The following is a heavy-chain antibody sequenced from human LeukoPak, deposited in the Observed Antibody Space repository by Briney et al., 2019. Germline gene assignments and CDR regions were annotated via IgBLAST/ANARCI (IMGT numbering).Heavy chain of an antibody. D-gene: IGHD6-19*01. V-gene: IGHV3-33*01. CDR2: IWYDGSNK. J-gene: IGHJ4*02. CDR1: GFTFSYYG. CDR3: ARDDKAGEEYIDY. Sequence: GRSLRLSCAASGFTFSYYGMHWVRQAPGKGLDWVAVIWYDGSNKYYADSVKGRFTISRDNSKNTLYLQMNSLRAEDTAVYYCARDDKAGEEYIDYWGQGALVTVSS.